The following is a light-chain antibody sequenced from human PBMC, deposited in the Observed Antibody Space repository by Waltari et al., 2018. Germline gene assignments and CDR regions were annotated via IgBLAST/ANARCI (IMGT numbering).Light chain of an antibody. J-gene: IGKJ1*01. CDR2: AAP. CDR3: QHYDGVPPWT. Sequence: NQLTQSPSSLSAPVGDSVTITCRASPAISGYLAWYQQKPGKAPKLLIYAAPPLETGVPARFSGSGSGTDFVFTISRLQPEDIATYYCQHYDGVPPWTFGQGTRVDFK. V-gene: IGKV1-33*01. CDR1: PAISGY.